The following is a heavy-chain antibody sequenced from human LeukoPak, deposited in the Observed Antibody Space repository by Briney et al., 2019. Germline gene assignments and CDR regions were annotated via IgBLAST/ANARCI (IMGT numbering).Heavy chain of an antibody. V-gene: IGHV4-34*01. D-gene: IGHD6-13*01. CDR3: ARGRKQQLVLVGPRSYAAHDY. J-gene: IGHJ4*02. CDR1: GGSISNKY. CDR2: INHSGST. Sequence: PSETLSLTCTVSGGSISNKYWTWIRQPPGKGLEWIGEINHSGSTNYNPSLKSRVTISVDTSKNQFSLKLSSVTAADTAVYYCARGRKQQLVLVGPRSYAAHDYWGQGTLVTVSS.